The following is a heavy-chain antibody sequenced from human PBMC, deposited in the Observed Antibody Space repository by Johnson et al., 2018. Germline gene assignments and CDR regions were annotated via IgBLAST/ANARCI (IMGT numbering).Heavy chain of an antibody. Sequence: QVQLQESGPGLVKXSETLSLTCTVSGGSISSYYWSWIRQPPGKGLEWIGYIYYSGSTYYNPSLKSRVTISVDTSKRHFSLMLSSVTAADTAVYYCARWRSGLYSVLDHYYYMDVWGKGTTVTVSS. CDR1: GGSISSYY. D-gene: IGHD1-26*01. CDR2: IYYSGST. J-gene: IGHJ6*03. CDR3: ARWRSGLYSVLDHYYYMDV. V-gene: IGHV4-59*01.